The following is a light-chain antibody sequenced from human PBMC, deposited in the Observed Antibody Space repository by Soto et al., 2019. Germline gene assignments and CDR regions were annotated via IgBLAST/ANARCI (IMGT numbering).Light chain of an antibody. CDR3: SSYRSRKTLVV. Sequence: QSALTQPASVSGSPGQSITISCTGTSDDVGGYNYVSWYQQHPGKAPKLMIFEVNNRPSGVSNRFSGSRSGNTASLTISGLQAEDQAEFYRSSYRSRKTLVVFGGGTKLTVL. V-gene: IGLV2-14*01. J-gene: IGLJ2*01. CDR1: SDDVGGYNY. CDR2: EVN.